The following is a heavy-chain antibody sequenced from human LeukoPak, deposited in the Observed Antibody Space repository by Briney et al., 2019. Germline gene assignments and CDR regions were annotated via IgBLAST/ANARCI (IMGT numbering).Heavy chain of an antibody. CDR1: GGTLSGYY. D-gene: IGHD2-15*01. V-gene: IGHV4-34*01. CDR3: ARERRYCSGGSCTGWFDP. J-gene: IGHJ5*02. Sequence: SETLSLTCAVYGGTLSGYYWSWIRQPPGKGLESIGEINHSGSTNYNPSLKSRVTISVDTSKNQFSLKLSSVTAADTAVYYCARERRYCSGGSCTGWFDPWGQGSLVTVSS. CDR2: INHSGST.